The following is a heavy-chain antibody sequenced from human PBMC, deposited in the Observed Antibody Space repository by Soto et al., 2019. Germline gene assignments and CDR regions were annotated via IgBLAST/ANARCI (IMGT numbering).Heavy chain of an antibody. V-gene: IGHV4-39*01. CDR1: GGSISSSSYY. J-gene: IGHJ6*03. CDR3: AGIPSYSSSWYLYYYYMDV. CDR2: IYYSGST. D-gene: IGHD6-13*01. Sequence: GSLRLSCTVSGGSISSSSYYWGWIRQPPGKGLEWIGSIYYSGSTYYNPSLKSRVTISVDTSKNQFSLKLSSVTAADTAVYYCAGIPSYSSSWYLYYYYMDVWGKGTTVTVSS.